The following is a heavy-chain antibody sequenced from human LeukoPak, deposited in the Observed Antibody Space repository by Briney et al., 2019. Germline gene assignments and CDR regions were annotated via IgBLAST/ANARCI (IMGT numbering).Heavy chain of an antibody. D-gene: IGHD3-22*01. V-gene: IGHV4-39*01. J-gene: IGHJ6*02. Sequence: SETLSLTCTVSGGSISSRHYFWGCIRQPPGNGLEWVGSVYYSGSTYYSPSRKSRFTLSVQTSKNPFSLKLNPVTAADTAVYYCARLDNSGYYTLHVWGQGTTVTVSS. CDR1: GGSISSRHYF. CDR3: ARLDNSGYYTLHV. CDR2: VYYSGST.